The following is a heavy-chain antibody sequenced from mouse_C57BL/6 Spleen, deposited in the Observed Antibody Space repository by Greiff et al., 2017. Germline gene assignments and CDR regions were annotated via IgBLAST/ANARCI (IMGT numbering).Heavy chain of an antibody. CDR1: GYAFSSSW. CDR3: AGYYGSSYWFAY. D-gene: IGHD1-1*01. V-gene: IGHV1-82*01. Sequence: QVQLQQSGPELVKPGASVKISCKASGYAFSSSWMNWVKQRPGKGLEWIGRIYPGDGDTNYNGKFKGKATLTAAKSSSTAYMQLSSLTSEDSAVYFCAGYYGSSYWFAYWGQGTLVTVSA. J-gene: IGHJ3*01. CDR2: IYPGDGDT.